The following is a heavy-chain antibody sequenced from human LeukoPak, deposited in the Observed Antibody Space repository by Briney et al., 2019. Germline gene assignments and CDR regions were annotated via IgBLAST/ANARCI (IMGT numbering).Heavy chain of an antibody. V-gene: IGHV3-21*01. CDR1: GFTFSTYW. Sequence: GGSLRLSCAASGFTFSTYWMSWVRQAPGKGLEWVSSISSSSSYIYYADSVKGRFTISRDNAKNSLYPQMNSLRAEDTAVYYCARVTAYDAFDIWGQGTMVTVSS. CDR2: ISSSSSYI. J-gene: IGHJ3*02. CDR3: ARVTAYDAFDI.